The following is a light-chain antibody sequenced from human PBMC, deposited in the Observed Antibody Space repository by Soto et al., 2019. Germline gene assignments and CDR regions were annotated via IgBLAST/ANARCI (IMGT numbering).Light chain of an antibody. V-gene: IGKV1-9*01. J-gene: IGKJ2*01. CDR3: QQLNSYPHT. Sequence: TQLTQSPSSLSASVGDRVTITCRASQGVSSYLAWYQQKPGKAPTLLIHSSSTLQSGVPSRFSGSRSGTDFTLTISGLQPDDSATYYCQQLNSYPHTFDQGTKLEIK. CDR1: QGVSSY. CDR2: SSS.